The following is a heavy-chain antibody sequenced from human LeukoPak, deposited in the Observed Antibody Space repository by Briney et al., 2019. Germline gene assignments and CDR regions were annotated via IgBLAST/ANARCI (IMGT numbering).Heavy chain of an antibody. D-gene: IGHD3-10*01. CDR2: IYHSGST. V-gene: IGHV4-38-2*02. CDR1: GYSISSGYY. Sequence: SETLSLTCTVSGYSISSGYYWGWIRQPPGKGLEWIGSIYHSGSTYYNPSLKSRVTISVDTSKNQFSLKLSSVTAADTAVYYCARAWFGDVRGNSGFDPWGQGTMVTVSS. CDR3: ARAWFGDVRGNSGFDP. J-gene: IGHJ5*01.